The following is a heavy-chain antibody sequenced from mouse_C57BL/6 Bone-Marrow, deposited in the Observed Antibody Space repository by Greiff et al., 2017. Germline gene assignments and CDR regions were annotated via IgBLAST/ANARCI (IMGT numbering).Heavy chain of an antibody. Sequence: EVQLVESGPGLVKPSQSLSLTCSVTGYSITSGYYWNWIRQFPGNKLEWMGYISYDGSNNYNPTFKNRISITRDTSKNQFCLKLNAVTTEDTSTYYWARGGAGDYAMDDWGQGTSVTVAS. CDR1: GYSITSGYY. V-gene: IGHV3-6*01. CDR2: ISYDGSN. CDR3: ARGGAGDYAMDD. J-gene: IGHJ4*01.